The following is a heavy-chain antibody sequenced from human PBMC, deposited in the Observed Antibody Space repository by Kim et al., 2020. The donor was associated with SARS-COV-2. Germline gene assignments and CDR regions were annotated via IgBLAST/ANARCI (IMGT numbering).Heavy chain of an antibody. CDR3: ATNLAAAGVV. Sequence: GGSLRLSCAASGFTVSSNYMSWLRQAPGKGLEWLSVIYSGDKTYYVESVKGRLTISIDTSKNTLYLHMSSLRAEDTAVYYCATNLAAAGVVWGQGTLVT. D-gene: IGHD6-13*01. CDR1: GFTVSSNY. V-gene: IGHV3-66*01. CDR2: IYSGDKT. J-gene: IGHJ4*02.